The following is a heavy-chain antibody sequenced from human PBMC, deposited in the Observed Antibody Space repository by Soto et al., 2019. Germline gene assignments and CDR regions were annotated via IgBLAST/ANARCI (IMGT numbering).Heavy chain of an antibody. D-gene: IGHD1-26*01. V-gene: IGHV3-23*01. CDR3: AKRSPSGTYYFDY. J-gene: IGHJ4*02. CDR2: IGTRTGDL. Sequence: GVSLRLCFAASGFPFTSYAMTLVRQGPGKGLEWVSSIGTRTGDLLYADSVKGRFTISRDNSRNTLYLQMNSLRTEDTAIYYCAKRSPSGTYYFDYWGQGTMVTVSS. CDR1: GFPFTSYA.